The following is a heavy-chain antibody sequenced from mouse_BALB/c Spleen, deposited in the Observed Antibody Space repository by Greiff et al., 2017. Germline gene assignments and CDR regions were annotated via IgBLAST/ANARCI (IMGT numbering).Heavy chain of an antibody. CDR3: ARNDYDEAWFAY. J-gene: IGHJ3*01. Sequence: QVHVKQSGAELAKPGASVKMSCKASGYTFTSYWMHWVKQRPGQGLEWIGYINPSTGYTEYNQKFKDKATLTADKSSSTAYMQLSSLTSEDSAVYYCARNDYDEAWFAYWGQGTLVTVSA. CDR1: GYTFTSYW. D-gene: IGHD2-4*01. CDR2: INPSTGYT. V-gene: IGHV1-7*01.